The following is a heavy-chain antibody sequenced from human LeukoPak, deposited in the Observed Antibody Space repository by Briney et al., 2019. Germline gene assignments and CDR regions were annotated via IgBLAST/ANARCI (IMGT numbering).Heavy chain of an antibody. CDR2: ISDRGPA. CDR3: ARDRLAAHNWFDP. J-gene: IGHJ5*02. CDR1: RGAITSGGYS. D-gene: IGHD6-6*01. V-gene: IGHV4-30-2*01. Sequence: SETLSLTCTVSRGAITSGGYSWNWIRQPPGKGLEWIGYISDRGPAYYNPSLKSRFTISVDTSKNQFSLKLSSVTAADTAVYYCARDRLAAHNWFDPWGQGTLVTVSS.